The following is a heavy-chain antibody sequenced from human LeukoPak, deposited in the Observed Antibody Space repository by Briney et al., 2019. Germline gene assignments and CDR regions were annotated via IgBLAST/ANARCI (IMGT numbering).Heavy chain of an antibody. J-gene: IGHJ4*02. CDR2: IYYTWST. CDR3: ARHTALGSPLHY. CDR1: GGSISSSAYY. V-gene: IGHV4-39*01. Sequence: PSETLSLTCTVSGGSISSSAYYWGWIRQPPGKGLEWIGSIYYTWSTYYNPSLKTRVTISVDTSKNQFSLKLSSVIAADTAVYYCARHTALGSPLHYWGQGALVTVSS. D-gene: IGHD5-18*01.